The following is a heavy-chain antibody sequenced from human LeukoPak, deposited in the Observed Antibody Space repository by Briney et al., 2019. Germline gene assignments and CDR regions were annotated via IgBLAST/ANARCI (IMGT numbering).Heavy chain of an antibody. CDR1: GYTFTGYY. CDR2: INPTSGGT. V-gene: IGHV1-2*02. D-gene: IGHD2-8*01. J-gene: IGHJ4*02. Sequence: GASVKVSCKASGYTFTGYYMHWVRQAPGQGLEWMGCINPTSGGTKYAQKFQGRFTMTRDTSISTASMELSRLRSDDTAVYYCARWGYCTNGVCYLNYFEYWGQGTLVIVSS. CDR3: ARWGYCTNGVCYLNYFEY.